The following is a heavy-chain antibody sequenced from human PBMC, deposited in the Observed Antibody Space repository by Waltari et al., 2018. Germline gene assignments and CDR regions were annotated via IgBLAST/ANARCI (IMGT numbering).Heavy chain of an antibody. J-gene: IGHJ4*01. CDR2: FNYGGNT. CDR3: ARGLGAIY. Sequence: QVQMQESGPGLVRPSETLSLTCAVSGGSISTNSYIWGWIRQPPGKGLEWIASFNYGGNTYYNPSLKSRVTISGDTSKNQFSLNLTSVTAADTDVYYCARGLGAIYWGHGTLVTVSS. D-gene: IGHD1-26*01. CDR1: GGSISTNSYI. V-gene: IGHV4-39*07.